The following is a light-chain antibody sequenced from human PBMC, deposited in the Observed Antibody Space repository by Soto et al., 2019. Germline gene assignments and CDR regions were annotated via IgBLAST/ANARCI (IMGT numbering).Light chain of an antibody. CDR3: MQATQYRPYT. V-gene: IGKV2-24*01. CDR1: ESLQHRDGNTY. J-gene: IGKJ2*01. Sequence: DVVMTQNPLSSPVTLGQPASISCRSSESLQHRDGNTYLNWLQQRPGQPPRLLIYKVSNRFSGGPDRFSGSGAGTDFTLKISRVEAEDVVVYYCMQATQYRPYTFGQGTKLEIK. CDR2: KVS.